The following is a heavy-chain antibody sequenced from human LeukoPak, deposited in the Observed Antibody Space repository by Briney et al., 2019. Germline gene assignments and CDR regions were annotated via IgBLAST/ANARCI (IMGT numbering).Heavy chain of an antibody. J-gene: IGHJ4*02. CDR1: GFTFSDYY. D-gene: IGHD3-22*01. Sequence: GGSLRLSCAASGFTFSDYYMSWIRQAPGKGLEWVSYISSSGSTIYHADSVKGRFTISRDNAKNSLYLQMNSLRAEDTAVYYCARDYYYDSSGILQFDYWGQGTLVTVSS. V-gene: IGHV3-11*01. CDR3: ARDYYYDSSGILQFDY. CDR2: ISSSGSTI.